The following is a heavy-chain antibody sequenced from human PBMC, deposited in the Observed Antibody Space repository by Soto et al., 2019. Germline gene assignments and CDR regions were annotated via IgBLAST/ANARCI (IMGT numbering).Heavy chain of an antibody. CDR1: GGTFSSYA. V-gene: IGHV1-69*01. D-gene: IGHD6-13*01. CDR3: ARDPRRLTFMAAAATYYYGMDV. Sequence: QVQLVQSGAEVKKPGSSVKVSCKASGGTFSSYAISWVRQAPGQGLEWMGGIIPIFGTANYAQKCQGRVTITADESTSTAYMELSSLRSEDTAVYYCARDPRRLTFMAAAATYYYGMDVWGQGTTVTVSS. CDR2: IIPIFGTA. J-gene: IGHJ6*02.